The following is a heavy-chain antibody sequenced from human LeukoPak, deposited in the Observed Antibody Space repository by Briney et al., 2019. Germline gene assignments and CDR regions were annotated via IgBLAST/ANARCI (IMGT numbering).Heavy chain of an antibody. V-gene: IGHV1-46*01. CDR2: INPSGGST. J-gene: IGHJ6*02. Sequence: ASVKVSCKASGYTFTSYYMHWVRQAPGQGLEWMGIINPSGGSTSYAQKFQGRVTMTRDTSTSTVYMELSSLRSEDTAVYYCARESSSNYDFWSGFWHYYYGMDVWGQGTTVTVSS. CDR1: GYTFTSYY. CDR3: ARESSSNYDFWSGFWHYYYGMDV. D-gene: IGHD3-3*01.